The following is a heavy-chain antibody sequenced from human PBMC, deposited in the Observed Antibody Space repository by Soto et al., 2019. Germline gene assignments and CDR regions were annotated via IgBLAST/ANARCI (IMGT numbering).Heavy chain of an antibody. CDR1: GFTFTSSA. CDR3: AADALGYDSSGYYYYYYGMDV. Sequence: SVKVSCKASGFTFTSSAVQWVRQARGQRLEWIGWIVVGSGNTNYAQKFQERVTITRDMSTSTAYMELSSLRSEDTAVYYCAADALGYDSSGYYYYYYGMDVWGQGTTVTVSS. D-gene: IGHD3-22*01. V-gene: IGHV1-58*01. CDR2: IVVGSGNT. J-gene: IGHJ6*02.